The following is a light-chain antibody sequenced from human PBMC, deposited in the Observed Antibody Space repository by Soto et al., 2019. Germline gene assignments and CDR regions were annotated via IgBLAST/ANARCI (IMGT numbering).Light chain of an antibody. CDR2: DAS. CDR3: QQYNSWPPLT. J-gene: IGKJ4*01. V-gene: IGKV3-15*01. Sequence: EIVMTQSPATLSMSPGERATLSCRASQSVNSNLAWYRQKPGQAPRVLISDASTRATGVPARFSGSGSGTEFTLPISSLQAEDSGIYYCQQYNSWPPLTFGGGTKVEIK. CDR1: QSVNSN.